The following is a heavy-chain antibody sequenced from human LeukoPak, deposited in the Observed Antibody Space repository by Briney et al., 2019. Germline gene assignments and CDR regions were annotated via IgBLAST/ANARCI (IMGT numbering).Heavy chain of an antibody. J-gene: IGHJ4*02. CDR1: GFTFDDYA. Sequence: GRSLRLSCAASGFTFDDYAMHWVRQAPGKGLEWVSVISWNSGTIAYADSVKGRFTISRDNAKNSLYMQMNSLRAEDTALYYCAKDLAFGIPLRRGSNSHKGYWGQGTLVTVSS. CDR2: ISWNSGTI. V-gene: IGHV3-9*01. CDR3: AKDLAFGIPLRRGSNSHKGY. D-gene: IGHD3-3*02.